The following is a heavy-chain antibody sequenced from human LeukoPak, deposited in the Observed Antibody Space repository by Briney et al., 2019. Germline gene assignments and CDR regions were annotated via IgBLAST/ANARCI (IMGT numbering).Heavy chain of an antibody. V-gene: IGHV3-48*04. CDR3: ARVWSSGYTKDY. J-gene: IGHJ4*02. CDR2: ISSSSSTI. CDR1: GFTFSSYS. D-gene: IGHD3-22*01. Sequence: GGSLRLSCAASGFTFSSYSIDWVRQAPGKGLEWLSYISSSSSTIYYADSVKGRFTISRDNAKNSVNLQMNSLRAEDTAVYYCARVWSSGYTKDYWGQGTLVTVSS.